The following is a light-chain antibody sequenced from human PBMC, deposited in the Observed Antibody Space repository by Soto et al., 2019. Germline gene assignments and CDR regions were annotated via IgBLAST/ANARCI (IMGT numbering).Light chain of an antibody. CDR3: SLYTSDSTYV. CDR2: EVS. CDR1: SSDSGSYNR. Sequence: QSALTQPPSVSGSPGQSVTISCTGTSSDSGSYNRVSWYQRPPGTGPKLMIYEVSNRPSGVPDRFSGSKSGNTASLTISGLQAEDEAEYYCSLYTSDSTYVFGTGTKVTVL. V-gene: IGLV2-18*01. J-gene: IGLJ1*01.